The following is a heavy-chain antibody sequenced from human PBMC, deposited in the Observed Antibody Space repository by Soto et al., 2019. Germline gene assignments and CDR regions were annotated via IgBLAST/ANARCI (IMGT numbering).Heavy chain of an antibody. CDR1: GYSFTSYW. J-gene: IGHJ6*02. Sequence: LKISCKGSGYSFTSYWIGWVRQMPGKGLEWMGIIYPGDSDTRYSPSFQGQVTISAGKSISTAYLQWSSLKASDTAMYYCARHGARRDGYNSLYYYYGMDVWGQGTTVTVSS. CDR2: IYPGDSDT. CDR3: ARHGARRDGYNSLYYYYGMDV. V-gene: IGHV5-51*01. D-gene: IGHD5-12*01.